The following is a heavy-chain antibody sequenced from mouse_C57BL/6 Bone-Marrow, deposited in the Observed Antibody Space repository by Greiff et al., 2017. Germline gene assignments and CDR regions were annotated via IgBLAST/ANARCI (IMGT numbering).Heavy chain of an antibody. J-gene: IGHJ4*01. CDR2: ISSGGDYI. CDR3: TREATVVATKAMDY. Sequence: EVNVVESGEGLVKPGGSLKLSCAASGFTFSSYAMSWVRQTPEKRLEWVAYISSGGDYIYYADTVKGRFTISRDNARNTLYLQMSSLKSEDTAMYYCTREATVVATKAMDYWGQGTSVTVSS. D-gene: IGHD1-1*01. CDR1: GFTFSSYA. V-gene: IGHV5-9-1*02.